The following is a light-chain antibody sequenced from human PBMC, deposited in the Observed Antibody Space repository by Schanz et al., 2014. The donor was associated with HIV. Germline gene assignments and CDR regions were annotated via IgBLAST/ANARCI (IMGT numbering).Light chain of an antibody. V-gene: IGKV3-15*01. CDR1: QGVTSN. J-gene: IGKJ2*01. Sequence: EIVLTQSPGTLSLSPGEGATLSCRASQGVTSNLAWYQQRPGQAPRLLIYRASTRAAGIPARFSGSGSGTEFTLTISSLQSEDFALYSCQQYDNWPPYTFGQGTKLEMK. CDR3: QQYDNWPPYT. CDR2: RAS.